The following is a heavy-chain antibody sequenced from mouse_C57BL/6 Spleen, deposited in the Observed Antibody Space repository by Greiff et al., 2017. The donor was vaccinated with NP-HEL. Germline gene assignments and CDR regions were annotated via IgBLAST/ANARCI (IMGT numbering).Heavy chain of an antibody. J-gene: IGHJ2*01. CDR1: GYTFTSYT. D-gene: IGHD1-1*01. CDR2: INPSSGYT. CDR3: ARVTTVVATGDDY. Sequence: VKLMESGAELARPGASVKMSCKASGYTFTSYTMHWVKQRPGQGLEWIGYINPSSGYTKYNQKFKDKATLTADKSSSTAYMQLSSLTSEDSAVYYCARVTTVVATGDDYWGQGTTLTVSS. V-gene: IGHV1-4*01.